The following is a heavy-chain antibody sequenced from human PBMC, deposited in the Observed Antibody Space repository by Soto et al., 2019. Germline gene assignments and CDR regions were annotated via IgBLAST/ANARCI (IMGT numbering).Heavy chain of an antibody. Sequence: LKISCRTSGYKFTSSWIAWVRQMPGKGLEWMGIIFPSDSDTRYSPSFQGQVTISADRSTSTVFLQWASLKASDTAVYFCARKDKSGYFNWFDPWGQGTLVTVSS. V-gene: IGHV5-51*01. J-gene: IGHJ5*02. D-gene: IGHD3-22*01. CDR3: ARKDKSGYFNWFDP. CDR1: GYKFTSSW. CDR2: IFPSDSDT.